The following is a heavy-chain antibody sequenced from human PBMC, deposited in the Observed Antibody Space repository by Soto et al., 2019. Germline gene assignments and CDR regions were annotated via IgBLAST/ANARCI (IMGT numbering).Heavy chain of an antibody. J-gene: IGHJ3*02. D-gene: IGHD1-26*01. CDR3: ARDGSVVGATTSRAFDI. V-gene: IGHV1-69*01. CDR1: GGTFSSYA. CDR2: IIPIFGTA. Sequence: QVPLVQSGAEVKKPGSSVKVSCKASGGTFSSYAISWVRQAPGQGLEWMGGIIPIFGTANYAQKFQGRVTITADESTSTAYMELSSLRSEDTAVYYCARDGSVVGATTSRAFDIWGQGTMVTVSS.